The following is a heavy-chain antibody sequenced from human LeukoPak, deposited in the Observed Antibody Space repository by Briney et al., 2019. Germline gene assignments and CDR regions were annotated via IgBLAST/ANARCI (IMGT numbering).Heavy chain of an antibody. CDR3: ARSFSGRCSSTRDWFDP. V-gene: IGHV4-34*01. CDR1: GGSFSGYC. CDR2: INHSGST. D-gene: IGHD2-2*01. Sequence: SETLSLTCAVYGGSFSGYCWSWIRQPPGKGLEWIGEINHSGSTNYNPSLKSRVTISVDTSKNQFSLKLSSVAAADTAVYYCARSFSGRCSSTRDWFDPWGQGTLVTVSS. J-gene: IGHJ5*02.